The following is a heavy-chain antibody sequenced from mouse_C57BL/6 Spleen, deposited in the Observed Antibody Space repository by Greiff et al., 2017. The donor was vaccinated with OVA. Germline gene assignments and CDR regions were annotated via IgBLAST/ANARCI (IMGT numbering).Heavy chain of an antibody. D-gene: IGHD4-1*01. J-gene: IGHJ4*01. CDR1: GFSLSTFGMG. Sequence: QVTLKESGPGILQPSQTLSLTCSFSGFSLSTFGMGVGWIRQPSGKGLEWLAHIWWDDDKYYNPALKSRLTISKDTSKNQVFLKIANVDTADTATYYCARTNWDGDYYAMDYWGQGTSVTVSS. CDR3: ARTNWDGDYYAMDY. CDR2: IWWDDDK. V-gene: IGHV8-8*01.